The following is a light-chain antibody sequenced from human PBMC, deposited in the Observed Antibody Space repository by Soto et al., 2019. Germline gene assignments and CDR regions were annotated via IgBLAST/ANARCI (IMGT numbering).Light chain of an antibody. Sequence: DFQMTQSPSTLSASVGDRVTITCRASQSISSWLAWYQQKPGKAPKVLIYKASSLESGVPSRFSGSGSGTEFTLTISSLQPDDFATYYCQQYHSLNTFGQGTKLEI. J-gene: IGKJ2*01. V-gene: IGKV1-5*03. CDR1: QSISSW. CDR2: KAS. CDR3: QQYHSLNT.